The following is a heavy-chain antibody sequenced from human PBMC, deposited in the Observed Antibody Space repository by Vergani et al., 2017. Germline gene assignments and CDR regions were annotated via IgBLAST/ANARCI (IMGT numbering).Heavy chain of an antibody. CDR3: AGVRNSGYDFLKPFDY. J-gene: IGHJ4*02. V-gene: IGHV3-48*01. CDR1: GFTFSSYS. CDR2: ISSSSSTI. D-gene: IGHD5-12*01. Sequence: EVQLVESGGGLVQPGGSLRLSCAASGFTFSSYSMNWVRQAPGKGLEWVSYISSSSSTIYYADSVKGRFTISRDNAKNSLYLHMNSLRAEDTAVYYCAGVRNSGYDFLKPFDYWGQGTLVTVSS.